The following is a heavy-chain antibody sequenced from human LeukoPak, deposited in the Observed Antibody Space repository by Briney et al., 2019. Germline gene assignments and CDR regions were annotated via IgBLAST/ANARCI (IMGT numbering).Heavy chain of an antibody. D-gene: IGHD3-22*01. CDR1: GFTFSSYS. Sequence: GGSLRLSCAASGFTFSSYSMNWVRQAPGKGLEWVSYISSSSTIYYADSVKGRFTISRDNAKNSLYLQMNSLRAEDTAVYYCARGGYDSSGYYYRIQYYFDYWGQGTLVTVSS. J-gene: IGHJ4*02. CDR3: ARGGYDSSGYYYRIQYYFDY. V-gene: IGHV3-48*01. CDR2: ISSSSTI.